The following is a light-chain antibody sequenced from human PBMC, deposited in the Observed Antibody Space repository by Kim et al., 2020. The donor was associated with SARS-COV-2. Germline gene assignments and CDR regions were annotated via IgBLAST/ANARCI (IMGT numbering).Light chain of an antibody. CDR1: NIGSKS. Sequence: APGKTAGITWGGNNIGSKSVHWYQQKPGRAPVLVIYYDSDRPSGIPERFSGSNSGNTATLTISRVEAGDEADYYCQVWDSSSDHPVFGGGTQLTVL. J-gene: IGLJ3*02. CDR3: QVWDSSSDHPV. CDR2: YDS. V-gene: IGLV3-21*04.